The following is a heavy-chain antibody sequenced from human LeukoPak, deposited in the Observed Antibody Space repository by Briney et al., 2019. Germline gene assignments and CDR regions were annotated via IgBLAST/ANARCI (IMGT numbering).Heavy chain of an antibody. V-gene: IGHV5-51*01. CDR1: GYSFGSYW. D-gene: IGHD2-21*02. Sequence: GESLKISCKGFGYSFGSYWIAWVRQTPGKGLEWMGIIYPGDSDTRYSPSFQGQVTISADKSISTAYLQWSSLKASDTAMYYCARLPLAYCGGDCYSEAYNWFDPWGQGTLVTVSS. J-gene: IGHJ5*02. CDR2: IYPGDSDT. CDR3: ARLPLAYCGGDCYSEAYNWFDP.